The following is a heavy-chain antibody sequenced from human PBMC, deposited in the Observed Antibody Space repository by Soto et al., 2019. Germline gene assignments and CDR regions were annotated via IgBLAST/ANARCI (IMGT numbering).Heavy chain of an antibody. CDR1: GGTFSSFS. Sequence: QLQLVQSGAEVKKHGSSVKVSCKATGGTFSSFSINWVRQAPGQGLEWIGGFIPIIGSSNYAQRFQGRLTITADEATSTAYLELGSLTSEDTAVFDCARGNALAIWGQATWVTVSS. CDR3: ARGNALAI. V-gene: IGHV1-69*01. CDR2: FIPIIGSS. J-gene: IGHJ3*02.